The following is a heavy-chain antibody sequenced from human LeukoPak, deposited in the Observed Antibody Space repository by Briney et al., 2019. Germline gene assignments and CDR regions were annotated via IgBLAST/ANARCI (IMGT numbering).Heavy chain of an antibody. V-gene: IGHV4-59*11. Sequence: SETLSLTCTVSGGSISSHYWSWIRQPPGKGLEWIGYIYYSGSTNYNPSLKSRVTISVDTSKNQFSLKLSSVTAADTAVYYCARSGYSSGIGYWGQGTLVTVSS. CDR2: IYYSGST. J-gene: IGHJ4*02. CDR1: GGSISSHY. D-gene: IGHD6-19*01. CDR3: ARSGYSSGIGY.